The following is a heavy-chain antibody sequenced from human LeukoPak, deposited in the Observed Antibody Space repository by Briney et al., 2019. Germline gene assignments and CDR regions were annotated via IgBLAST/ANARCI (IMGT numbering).Heavy chain of an antibody. CDR3: ARGRRQLVRSWGY. CDR1: GGSFTGYY. CDR2: ISHRGST. Sequence: SETLSLTCAVCGGSFTGYYWSWIRQPPGKGLEWIGEISHRGSTNYNPSLKSRATISVYTSKNQFSLKLTSVTAADTAVYYCARGRRQLVRSWGYWGQGTLVIVSS. J-gene: IGHJ4*02. D-gene: IGHD6-13*01. V-gene: IGHV4-34*01.